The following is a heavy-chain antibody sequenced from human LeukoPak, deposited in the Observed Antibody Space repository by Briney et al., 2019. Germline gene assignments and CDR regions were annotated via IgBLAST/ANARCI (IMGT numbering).Heavy chain of an antibody. CDR1: GFIFTSYS. V-gene: IGHV3-48*01. CDR3: ARQRAGFTVTTSNY. D-gene: IGHD4-17*01. CDR2: ISSSSSTI. J-gene: IGHJ4*02. Sequence: GGSLRLSCAASGFIFTSYSMNWVRQAPGKGLEWVSYISSSSSTIYYADSVKGRFTISRDNAKNSLYLQMNSLRAEDTAVYYCARQRAGFTVTTSNYWGQGTLVTVSS.